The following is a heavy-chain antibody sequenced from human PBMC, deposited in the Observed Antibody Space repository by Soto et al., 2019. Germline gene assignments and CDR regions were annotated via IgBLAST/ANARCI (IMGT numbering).Heavy chain of an antibody. V-gene: IGHV4-39*01. CDR3: ARLRGGYDSDY. CDR2: IYYSGST. J-gene: IGHJ4*02. CDR1: GGSISSSSYY. Sequence: SETLSLTCTVSGGSISSSSYYWGWIRQPPGKGLEWIGSIYYSGSTYYNPSLKSRVTISVDTSKNQFSLKLSSVTAADTAVYYCARLRGGYDSDYWGQGTLVTVSS. D-gene: IGHD5-12*01.